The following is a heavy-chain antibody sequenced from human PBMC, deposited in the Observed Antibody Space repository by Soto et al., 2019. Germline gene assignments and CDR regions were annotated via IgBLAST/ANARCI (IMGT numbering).Heavy chain of an antibody. Sequence: QVQLVQSGAEVKKPGSSVKVSCKASGGSFNSYAISWVRQAPGQGLEWMVRIIPVLGLTNYAEKFQGRFTITADTADKSTTVAYMELTSLRSEDTALYYCATAFQLQAYWGQGTLVTVSS. CDR3: ATAFQLQAY. CDR1: GGSFNSYA. CDR2: IIPVLGLT. D-gene: IGHD1-1*01. V-gene: IGHV1-69*02. J-gene: IGHJ4*02.